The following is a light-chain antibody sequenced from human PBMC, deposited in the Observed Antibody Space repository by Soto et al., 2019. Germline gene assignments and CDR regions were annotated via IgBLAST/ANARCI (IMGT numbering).Light chain of an antibody. CDR3: SSYTTSSTQV. J-gene: IGLJ3*02. CDR2: EVS. CDR1: SRDVGYYNY. V-gene: IGLV2-14*01. Sequence: QSALTQPASVSGSPGQSITISCTGTSRDVGYYNYVSWYQHHPGKAPKLMIYEVSNRPSGVSNRFSGSKSGNTASLAISGLQAEDEADYYCSSYTTSSTQVFGGGTQLTVL.